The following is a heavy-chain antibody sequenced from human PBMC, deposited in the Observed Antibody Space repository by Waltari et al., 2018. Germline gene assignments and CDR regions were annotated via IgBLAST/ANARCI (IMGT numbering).Heavy chain of an antibody. D-gene: IGHD1-1*01. Sequence: EVKKPGASVKVSCKASGYTFTSYDINWVRQATGQGLEWMGWMNPNSGNTGYAQKFQGRVTMTRNTSISTAYMELSSLRSEDTAVYYCARAETGTPDYYYYGMDVWGQGTTVTVSS. V-gene: IGHV1-8*01. CDR1: GYTFTSYD. CDR3: ARAETGTPDYYYYGMDV. CDR2: MNPNSGNT. J-gene: IGHJ6*02.